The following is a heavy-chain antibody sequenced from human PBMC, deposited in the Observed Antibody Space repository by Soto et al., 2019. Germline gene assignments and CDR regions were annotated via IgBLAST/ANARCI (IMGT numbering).Heavy chain of an antibody. J-gene: IGHJ4*02. V-gene: IGHV4-34*01. CDR2: INHSGST. CDR1: GGSFSGYY. CDR3: ARARGYSYGYSILR. D-gene: IGHD5-18*01. Sequence: SETLSLTCAVYGGSFSGYYWSWIRQPPGKGLEWIGEINHSGSTNYNPSLKSRVTISVDTSKNQFSLKLSSVTAADTAVYYCARARGYSYGYSILRWGQGTLVTVSS.